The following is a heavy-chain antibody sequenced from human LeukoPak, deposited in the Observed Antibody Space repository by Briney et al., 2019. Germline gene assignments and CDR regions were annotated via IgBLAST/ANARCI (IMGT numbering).Heavy chain of an antibody. Sequence: GGSLRLSCAASGFTFSSYSMSWVRQAPGKGLEWVSSISSSSSYIYYADSVKGRFTISRDNAKNSLYLQMNSLRAEDTAVYYCARDKPTAGYYYYYMDVWGKGTTVTVSS. CDR2: ISSSSSYI. CDR1: GFTFSSYS. J-gene: IGHJ6*03. CDR3: ARDKPTAGYYYYYMDV. V-gene: IGHV3-21*01.